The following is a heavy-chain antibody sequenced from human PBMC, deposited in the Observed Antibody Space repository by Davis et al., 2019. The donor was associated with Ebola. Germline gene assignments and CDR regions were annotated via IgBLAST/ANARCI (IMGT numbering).Heavy chain of an antibody. J-gene: IGHJ6*04. CDR2: INPSGGST. CDR1: GYTFTSYY. CDR3: ARLAPPWFGELLSPSYYYGMDV. D-gene: IGHD3-10*01. V-gene: IGHV1-46*01. Sequence: AASVKVSCKASGYTFTSYYMHWVRQAPGQRLEWMGIINPSGGSTSYAQKFQGRLAMTRNTSISTAYMELSSLRSEDTAVYYCARLAPPWFGELLSPSYYYGMDVRGKGTTVTVSS.